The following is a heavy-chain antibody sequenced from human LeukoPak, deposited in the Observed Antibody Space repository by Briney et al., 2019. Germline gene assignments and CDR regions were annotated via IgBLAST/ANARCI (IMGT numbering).Heavy chain of an antibody. D-gene: IGHD4-17*01. V-gene: IGHV4-34*01. CDR1: GGSLSGYY. CDR2: IHPSGST. CDR3: ARGLTTVTTFNWFDP. Sequence: SETLSLTCAVYGGSLSGYYWSWIRQPPGKGLEWIGEIHPSGSTYSKPSLESRVTMSVDTSKNHFSLKLTSVTAADTAVYYCARGLTTVTTFNWFDPWGQGTLVTVSS. J-gene: IGHJ5*02.